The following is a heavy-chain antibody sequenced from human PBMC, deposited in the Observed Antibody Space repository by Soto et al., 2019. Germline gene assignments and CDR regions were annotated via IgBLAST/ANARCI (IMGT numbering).Heavy chain of an antibody. J-gene: IGHJ5*02. CDR1: GFTFSSYS. Sequence: PGGSLRLSCAASGFTFSSYSMNWVRQAPGKGLEWVSSISSSSSYIYYADSVKGRFTISRDNAKNSLYLQMNSLRAEDTAVYYCARDREFWSGHNWFDPWGQGTLVTVSS. D-gene: IGHD3-3*01. CDR3: ARDREFWSGHNWFDP. CDR2: ISSSSSYI. V-gene: IGHV3-21*01.